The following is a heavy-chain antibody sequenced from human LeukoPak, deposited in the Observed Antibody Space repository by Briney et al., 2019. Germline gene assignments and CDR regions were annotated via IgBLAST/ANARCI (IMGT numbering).Heavy chain of an antibody. CDR3: AREQRIAVATDYFDY. V-gene: IGHV1-46*01. D-gene: IGHD6-19*01. CDR2: INPSGGST. Sequence: ASVKVSCKASGYTFTSYYMHWVRQAPGQGLEWMGIINPSGGSTSYAQKFQGRVTMTRDTSTSTVYMELSSLRSEDTAVYYCAREQRIAVATDYFDYWGQGTLVTVSS. J-gene: IGHJ4*02. CDR1: GYTFTSYY.